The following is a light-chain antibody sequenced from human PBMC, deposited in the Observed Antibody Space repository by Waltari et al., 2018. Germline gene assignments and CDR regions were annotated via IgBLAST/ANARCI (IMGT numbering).Light chain of an antibody. CDR2: EVT. J-gene: IGLJ2*01. CDR3: SSYAGSGNVV. Sequence: QSGLTQPASVSGSPGQSITIPCTGTRSDVGNSNLVSWYQQYPGKAPQLMVYEVTKRASGVSDRFSGSKSGNTASLTVSGLQADDEADYYCSSYAGSGNVVFGGGTKLTVL. V-gene: IGLV2-14*02. CDR1: RSDVGNSNL.